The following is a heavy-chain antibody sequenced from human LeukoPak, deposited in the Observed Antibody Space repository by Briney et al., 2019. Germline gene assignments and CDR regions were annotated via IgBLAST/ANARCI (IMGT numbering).Heavy chain of an antibody. J-gene: IGHJ4*02. D-gene: IGHD3-9*01. V-gene: IGHV3-48*04. CDR3: ARDPKAAYDILTGLLFDY. CDR2: ISSSSSTI. Sequence: PGGSLRLSCAASGFTVSTNYMSWVRQAPGKGLEWVSYISSSSSTIYYADSVKGRFTISRDNAKNSLYLQMNSLRAEDTAVYYCARDPKAAYDILTGLLFDYWGQGTLVTVSS. CDR1: GFTVSTNY.